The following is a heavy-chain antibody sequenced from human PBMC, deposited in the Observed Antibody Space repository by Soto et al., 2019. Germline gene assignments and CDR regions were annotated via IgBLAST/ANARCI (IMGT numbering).Heavy chain of an antibody. CDR2: IYHTGSS. D-gene: IGHD1-26*01. Sequence: QVQLQESGPGLVKPSGTLSLTCGVFGGSISNSNWWTWVRQPPGKGLEWIGEIYHTGSSNYNSSLMSGVTISPDKPNMQFSLKLSSVTAADTAVYYCAHRPIVGAAIWGQGTLVTVSS. V-gene: IGHV4-4*02. CDR1: GGSISNSNW. CDR3: AHRPIVGAAI. J-gene: IGHJ4*02.